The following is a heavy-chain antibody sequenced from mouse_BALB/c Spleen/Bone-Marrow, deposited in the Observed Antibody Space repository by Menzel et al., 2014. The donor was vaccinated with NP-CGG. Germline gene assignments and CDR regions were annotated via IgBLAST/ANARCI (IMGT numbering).Heavy chain of an antibody. CDR1: GYALXSSW. CDR2: IYPGDGDT. CDR3: ARDHGSSYGGVDY. Sequence: VQLQQSGPELVKPGASVKISCKASGYALXSSWMNWVKQRPGQGLEWIGRIYPGDGDTNYNGKFKGKATLTADKSSSTAYMQLSSLTSVDSAVYFCARDHGSSYGGVDYWGQGTTLTVSS. V-gene: IGHV1-82*01. D-gene: IGHD1-1*01. J-gene: IGHJ2*01.